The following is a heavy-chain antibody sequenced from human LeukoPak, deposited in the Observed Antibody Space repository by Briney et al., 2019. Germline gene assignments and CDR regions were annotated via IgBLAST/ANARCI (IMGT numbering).Heavy chain of an antibody. D-gene: IGHD2-15*01. CDR3: ARDRAVVVVAASRWFDP. Sequence: PGGSLRLSCAASGFTFSSYCMSWGRQAPGKGQECVSNIKQDGSEKYYVDSVKGRFTISRDNAKNSLYLQMNSLRAEDTAVYYCARDRAVVVVAASRWFDPWGQGTLVTVSS. V-gene: IGHV3-7*01. J-gene: IGHJ5*02. CDR1: GFTFSSYC. CDR2: IKQDGSEK.